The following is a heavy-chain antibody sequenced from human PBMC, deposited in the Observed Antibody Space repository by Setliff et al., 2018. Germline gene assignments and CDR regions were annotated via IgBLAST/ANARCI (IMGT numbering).Heavy chain of an antibody. CDR1: GGSISSYS. J-gene: IGHJ4*02. Sequence: SETLSLTCNVSGGSISSYSWSWIRQAPGKGLEWIGYLYYSGNTNYNPSLKSRVTILIDKSKNQFSLNLTTVTAADTAVYYCARVYGSGMGIDYWGPGTLVTVSS. D-gene: IGHD3-10*01. CDR2: LYYSGNT. V-gene: IGHV4-59*08. CDR3: ARVYGSGMGIDY.